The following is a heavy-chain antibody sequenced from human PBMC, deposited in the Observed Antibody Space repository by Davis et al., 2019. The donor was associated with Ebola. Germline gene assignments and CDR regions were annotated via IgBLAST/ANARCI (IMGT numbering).Heavy chain of an antibody. J-gene: IGHJ3*02. CDR2: ISSSVIRT. CDR1: GFTFSSYW. D-gene: IGHD5-24*01. CDR3: ARRTRSAMSTIFHDAFDI. V-gene: IGHV3-23*01. Sequence: GGSLRLSCAASGFTFSSYWMTWVRQAPGKGLECLSSISSSVIRTHYADSVKGRFTISRDNSKNTLYLQMNNLRVDDTAVYYCARRTRSAMSTIFHDAFDIWGQGTMVTVSS.